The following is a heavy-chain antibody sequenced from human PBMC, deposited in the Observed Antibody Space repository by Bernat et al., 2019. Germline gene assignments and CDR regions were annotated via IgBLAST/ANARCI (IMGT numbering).Heavy chain of an antibody. CDR3: SRRHCSGGSCYSDY. CDR2: IRSKAYSYAT. CDR1: GFPFRDSS. Sequence: EVQLVESGGGLVQPGGSLKLSCAASGFPFRDSSIHWVRQASGKGLEWVGRIRSKAYSYATTYVESVKDRFTVSRDDSKNTAYLQMNSQKTDDTDVYYCSRRHCSGGSCYSDYWGQGTLVTVSS. J-gene: IGHJ4*02. D-gene: IGHD2-15*01. V-gene: IGHV3-73*01.